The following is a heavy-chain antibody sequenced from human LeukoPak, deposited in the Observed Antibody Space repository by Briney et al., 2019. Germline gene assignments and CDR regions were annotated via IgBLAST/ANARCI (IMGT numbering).Heavy chain of an antibody. Sequence: GGSLRLSCAASGFTYSHYGMHWVRQAPGKGLEWVAVIWSDGTEKYYGDAVRGRFTISRDNSRNTLYLQMNSLRGEDTAVYYCAKDAQRGFDYSNSLEYWGQGALVTVSS. CDR3: AKDAQRGFDYSNSLEY. V-gene: IGHV3-33*06. D-gene: IGHD4-11*01. CDR2: IWSDGTEK. J-gene: IGHJ4*02. CDR1: GFTYSHYG.